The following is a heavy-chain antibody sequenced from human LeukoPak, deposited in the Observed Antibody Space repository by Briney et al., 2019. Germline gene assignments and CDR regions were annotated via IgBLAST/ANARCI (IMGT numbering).Heavy chain of an antibody. CDR3: ARSLHDYGGNSQEYYFDY. CDR2: INAGTGNT. D-gene: IGHD4-23*01. Sequence: ASVKVSCKASGYMFTKYALHWVRQAPGQRLEWMGWINAGTGNTKYSQKFQGRVTMTRDTSTSTVYTELSSLRSEDTAVYYCARSLHDYGGNSQEYYFDYWGQGTLVTVSS. CDR1: GYMFTKYA. V-gene: IGHV1-3*01. J-gene: IGHJ4*02.